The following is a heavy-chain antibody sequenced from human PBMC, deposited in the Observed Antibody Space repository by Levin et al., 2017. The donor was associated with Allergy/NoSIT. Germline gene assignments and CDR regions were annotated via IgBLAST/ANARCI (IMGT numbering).Heavy chain of an antibody. J-gene: IGHJ4*02. CDR1: GFTVSSNY. CDR3: ARDLRIAVAAYKDY. CDR2: IYSGGST. V-gene: IGHV3-66*01. D-gene: IGHD6-19*01. Sequence: GGSLRLSCAASGFTVSSNYMSWVRQAPGKGLEWVSVIYSGGSTYYADSVKGRFTISRDNSKNTLYLQMNSLRAEDTAVYYCARDLRIAVAAYKDYWGQGTLVTVSS.